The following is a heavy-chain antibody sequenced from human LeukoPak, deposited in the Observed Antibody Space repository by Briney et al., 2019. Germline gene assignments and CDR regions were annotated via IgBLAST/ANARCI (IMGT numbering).Heavy chain of an antibody. D-gene: IGHD3-16*01. V-gene: IGHV4-59*01. CDR1: GGSFSGYY. Sequence: SETLSLTCAVYGGSFSGYYWTWIRQPPGKGLDWIGYIYYSGSTNYNPSLNSRVTISVDTSKNQFSLKLSSVTAADTAVYYCARFGSLREPIHDYWGQGTLVTVSS. CDR3: ARFGSLREPIHDY. CDR2: IYYSGST. J-gene: IGHJ4*02.